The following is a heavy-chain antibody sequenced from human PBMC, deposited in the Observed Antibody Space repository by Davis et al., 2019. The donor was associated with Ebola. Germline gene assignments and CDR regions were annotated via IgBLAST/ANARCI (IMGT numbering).Heavy chain of an antibody. Sequence: GGSLRLSCAASGFTFSGSAMHWVRQASGKGLEWVGRIRSKANSYATAYAASVKGRFTISRDDSKNTAYLQMNSLRAEDTAVYYCAKRNSMDVWGQGTTVTVSS. V-gene: IGHV3-73*01. CDR3: AKRNSMDV. CDR2: IRSKANSYAT. J-gene: IGHJ6*02. CDR1: GFTFSGSA.